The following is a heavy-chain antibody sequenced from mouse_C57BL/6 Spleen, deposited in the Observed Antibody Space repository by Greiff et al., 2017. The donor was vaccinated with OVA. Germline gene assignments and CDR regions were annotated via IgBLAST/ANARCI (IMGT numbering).Heavy chain of an antibody. V-gene: IGHV1-54*01. CDR1: GYAFTNYS. Sequence: QVQLQQSGAELVRPGTSVKVSCKASGYAFTNYSIEWVKQRPGQGLEWIGVINPGSGGTNYNEKFKGKATLTADKSSSTAYMQLSSLTSEDSAVYFGAREGYDGWFAYWGQGTLVTVSA. CDR3: AREGYDGWFAY. CDR2: INPGSGGT. D-gene: IGHD2-2*01. J-gene: IGHJ3*01.